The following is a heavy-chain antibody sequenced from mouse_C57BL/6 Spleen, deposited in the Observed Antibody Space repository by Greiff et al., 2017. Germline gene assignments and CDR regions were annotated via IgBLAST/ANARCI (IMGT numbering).Heavy chain of an antibody. Sequence: EVQLQQSGPELVKPGASVKMSCKASGYTFTDYNMHWVKQSHGKSLEWIGYINPNNGGTNYNQKFKGKSTLTVDKSSSTAYMQLSSLTSEDSAVYYCARRGLRQEVYYAMDYWGQGTSVTVSS. CDR2: INPNNGGT. D-gene: IGHD2-4*01. V-gene: IGHV1-22*01. CDR1: GYTFTDYN. J-gene: IGHJ4*01. CDR3: ARRGLRQEVYYAMDY.